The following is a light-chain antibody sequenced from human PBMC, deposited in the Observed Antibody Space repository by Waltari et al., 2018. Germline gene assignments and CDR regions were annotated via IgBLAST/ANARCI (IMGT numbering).Light chain of an antibody. Sequence: SDELTQPPSVSVSQGQTARNTCSGDALPKKYAYRYPQKSGQAPVLVIYEDIKRPSGIPERFSGSSSGTMATLTISGAQADDEADYFCYSTDSSGNDRVFGGGTKLTVL. J-gene: IGLJ3*02. CDR1: ALPKKY. CDR3: YSTDSSGNDRV. CDR2: EDI. V-gene: IGLV3-10*01.